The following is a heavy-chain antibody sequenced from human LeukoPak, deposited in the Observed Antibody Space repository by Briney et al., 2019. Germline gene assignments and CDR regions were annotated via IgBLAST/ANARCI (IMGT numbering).Heavy chain of an antibody. V-gene: IGHV4-59*11. Sequence: SSETLSLTCTVSGGSISSHYWSWIRQPPGKGLEWIGYIYYSGSTNYNPSLKSRVTISVDTSKNQFSLKLSSVTAADTAVYYCARYEGALVITDAFDIWGQGTMVTVSS. CDR2: IYYSGST. CDR3: ARYEGALVITDAFDI. J-gene: IGHJ3*02. D-gene: IGHD3-22*01. CDR1: GGSISSHY.